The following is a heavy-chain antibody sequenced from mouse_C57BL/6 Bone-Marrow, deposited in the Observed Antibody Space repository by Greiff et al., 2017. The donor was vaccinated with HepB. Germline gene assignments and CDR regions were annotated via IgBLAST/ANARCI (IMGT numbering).Heavy chain of an antibody. V-gene: IGHV1-82*01. CDR1: GYAFSSSW. CDR3: ARGGAMDY. CDR2: IYPGDGDT. Sequence: VQLKESGPELVKPGASVKISCKASGYAFSSSWMNWVKQRPGKGLEWIGRIYPGDGDTNYNGKFKGKATLTADKSSSTAYMQLSSLTSEDSAVYFCARGGAMDYWGQGTSVTVSS. J-gene: IGHJ4*01.